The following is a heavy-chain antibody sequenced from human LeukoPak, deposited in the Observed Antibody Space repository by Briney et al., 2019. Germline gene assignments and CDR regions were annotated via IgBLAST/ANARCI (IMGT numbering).Heavy chain of an antibody. CDR1: VYTFTGYY. D-gene: IGHD6-13*01. CDR3: ARADSGLSSSWYSYYYYYMDV. V-gene: IGHV1-2*02. CDR2: INPNSGGT. Sequence: ASVKVSCKASVYTFTGYYMHWVRQAPGQGLEWMGWINPNSGGTNYAQKLQGRVTITRDTSISTAYLELNRLRSDDTAVYYCARADSGLSSSWYSYYYYYMDVWGKGTTVTVSS. J-gene: IGHJ6*03.